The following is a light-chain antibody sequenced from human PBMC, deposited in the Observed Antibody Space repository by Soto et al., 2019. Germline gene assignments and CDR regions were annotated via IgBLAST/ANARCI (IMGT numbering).Light chain of an antibody. J-gene: IGKJ1*01. CDR1: QSVTSNY. V-gene: IGKV3-20*01. CDR3: QQYGSSPGT. Sequence: EIVLTQSPGTLSSSPGERATLSCRASQSVTSNYLAWYQQKPGQAPRLLIFGASIRATGLPDRFSGGGSGTDFTLTISRLEPEDVAVHYCQQYGSSPGTFGQGTKVVVK. CDR2: GAS.